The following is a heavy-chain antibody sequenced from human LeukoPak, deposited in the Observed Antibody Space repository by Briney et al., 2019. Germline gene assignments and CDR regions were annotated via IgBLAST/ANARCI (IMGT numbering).Heavy chain of an antibody. CDR1: GGSISSYY. CDR2: IYYSGST. Sequence: SETLSLTCTVSGGSISSYYWSWIRQPPGKGLEWIRYIYYSGSTNYNPSLKSRVTISVDTSKNQFSLKLSSVTAADTAVYYCARVTAAGRYDAFDIWGQGTMVTVSS. D-gene: IGHD6-13*01. CDR3: ARVTAAGRYDAFDI. V-gene: IGHV4-59*01. J-gene: IGHJ3*02.